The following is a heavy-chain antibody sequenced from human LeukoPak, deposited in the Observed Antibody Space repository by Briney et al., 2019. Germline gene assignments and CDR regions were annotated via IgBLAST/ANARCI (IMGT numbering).Heavy chain of an antibody. V-gene: IGHV2-70*01. J-gene: IGHJ4*02. CDR3: ARLSPTYYYGSGSYYDY. CDR1: GFSLSTSGMC. Sequence: SGPTLVNPTQTLTLTCTFSGFSLSTSGMCVSWIRQPPGKALEWLALIDWDDDKYYSTSLKTRLTISKDTSKNQMVLTMTNMDPVDTATYYCARLSPTYYYGSGSYYDYWGQGTLVTVSS. D-gene: IGHD3-10*01. CDR2: IDWDDDK.